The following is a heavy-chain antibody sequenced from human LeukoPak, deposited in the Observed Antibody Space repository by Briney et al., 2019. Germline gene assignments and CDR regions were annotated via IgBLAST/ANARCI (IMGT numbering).Heavy chain of an antibody. D-gene: IGHD3-16*02. CDR1: GYSFTSYG. J-gene: IGHJ6*02. CDR3: ARDQHLDYDDVWGSYRPPRYYYYGMDV. Sequence: GASVKVSCKASGYSFTSYGISWVPQAPGQGLEGMGWISAYNSNTNYAQKLQGRVTMTTDTSTSTAYMELRSLRSDDTAVYYCARDQHLDYDDVWGSYRPPRYYYYGMDVWGQGTTVTVSS. CDR2: ISAYNSNT. V-gene: IGHV1-18*01.